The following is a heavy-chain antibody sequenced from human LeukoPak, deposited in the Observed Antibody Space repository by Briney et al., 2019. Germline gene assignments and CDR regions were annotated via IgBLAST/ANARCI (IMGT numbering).Heavy chain of an antibody. CDR3: ASGGTDGDAFDI. CDR1: GGSISSGGYY. CDR2: IYHSGST. Sequence: SETLSLTCTVSGGSISSGGYYWSWIRQPPGKGLEWIGYIYHSGSTYYNPSLKSRVTISVDRSKNQFSLKLSSVTAADTAVYYCASGGTDGDAFDIWGQGTMVTVSS. D-gene: IGHD4-23*01. V-gene: IGHV4-30-2*01. J-gene: IGHJ3*02.